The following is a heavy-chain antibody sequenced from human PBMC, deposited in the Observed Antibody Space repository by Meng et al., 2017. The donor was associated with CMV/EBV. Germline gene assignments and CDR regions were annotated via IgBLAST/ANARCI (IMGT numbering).Heavy chain of an antibody. CDR1: GFTFDDDT. D-gene: IGHD2-15*01. Sequence: SGFTFDDDTMHWVRQAPGKGLDWISLIRRDDENTYYADSVKGRFTISRDSSKNSLYLQMNSLRIEDTALYYCARGHCSGGSCYLVDYWGQGTLVTVSS. J-gene: IGHJ4*02. V-gene: IGHV3-43*01. CDR3: ARGHCSGGSCYLVDY. CDR2: IRRDDENT.